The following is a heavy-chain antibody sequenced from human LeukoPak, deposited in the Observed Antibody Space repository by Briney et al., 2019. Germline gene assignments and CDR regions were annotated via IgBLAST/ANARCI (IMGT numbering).Heavy chain of an antibody. D-gene: IGHD6-19*01. V-gene: IGHV3-53*01. J-gene: IGHJ4*02. Sequence: AGGSLRLSCAASGFTVSSNYMSWVRQAPGKGLEWVSVIYGGGSTYYTDSVKGRFTISRDNSKNTLYLQMDSLRAEDTAVYYCARDRSSVWGLGYWGQGTLVTVSS. CDR2: IYGGGST. CDR3: ARDRSSVWGLGY. CDR1: GFTVSSNY.